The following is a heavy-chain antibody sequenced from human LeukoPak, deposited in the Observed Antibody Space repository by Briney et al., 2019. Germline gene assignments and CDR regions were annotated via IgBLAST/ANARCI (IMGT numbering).Heavy chain of an antibody. J-gene: IGHJ4*02. V-gene: IGHV4-4*07. CDR3: ARLRPKNYYYDSSGYYYGIDY. Sequence: SETLSLTCTVSGGSISSYYWSWIRQPAGKGLEWIGRIYTSGSTNYNPSLKSRVTISVDTSKNQFSLKLSSVTAADTAVYYCARLRPKNYYYDSSGYYYGIDYWGQGTLVTVSS. D-gene: IGHD3-22*01. CDR1: GGSISSYY. CDR2: IYTSGST.